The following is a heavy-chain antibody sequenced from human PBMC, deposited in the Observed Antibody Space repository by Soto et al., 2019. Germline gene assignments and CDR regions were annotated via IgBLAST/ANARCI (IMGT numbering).Heavy chain of an antibody. Sequence: PSETLYLTCTVSGGSISSSSYYWGWIRQPPGKGLEWIGSIYYSGSTYYNKSLKSQVTISVDTSKKQFSLKLSSVTAADSAVYYCARRLYYDSSGFEGGGMDVWGQGTTVT. CDR2: IYYSGST. CDR1: GGSISSSSYY. D-gene: IGHD3-22*01. J-gene: IGHJ6*02. V-gene: IGHV4-39*01. CDR3: ARRLYYDSSGFEGGGMDV.